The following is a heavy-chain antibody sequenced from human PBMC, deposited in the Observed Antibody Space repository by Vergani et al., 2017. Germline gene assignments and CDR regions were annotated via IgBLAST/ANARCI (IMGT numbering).Heavy chain of an antibody. V-gene: IGHV1-18*01. J-gene: IGHJ5*02. CDR1: GYTFSSYG. D-gene: IGHD3-22*01. CDR2: SSDYNGDT. Sequence: QLVPSGAEVKKPGASVKISCKASGYTFSSYGISWVRQAPGQGLEGMGWSSDYNGDTKYAQKLQGRVTITTDTSTTTVYMELRSLRSDDTAVYYCARDRRNYFDSSGYIRFDPWGQGTLVTVSS. CDR3: ARDRRNYFDSSGYIRFDP.